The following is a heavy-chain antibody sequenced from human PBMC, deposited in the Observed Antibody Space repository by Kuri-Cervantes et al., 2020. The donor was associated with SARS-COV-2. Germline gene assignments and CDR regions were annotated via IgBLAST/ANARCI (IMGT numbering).Heavy chain of an antibody. CDR2: IYYSGST. D-gene: IGHD3-16*01. Sequence: WGSLRLSCSVSGGSISSRNFYWGWIRQPPGKGLEWIGNIYYSGSTYYSPSLKSRVTISMDTSKDQFSLKLSSVTAADTAVYYCARVLRTASFDFWGQGTLVTVSS. CDR3: ARVLRTASFDF. CDR1: GGSISSRNFY. V-gene: IGHV4-39*01. J-gene: IGHJ4*02.